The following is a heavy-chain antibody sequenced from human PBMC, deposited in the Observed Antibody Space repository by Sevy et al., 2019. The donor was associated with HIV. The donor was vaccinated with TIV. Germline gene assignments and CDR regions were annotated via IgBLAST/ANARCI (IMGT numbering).Heavy chain of an antibody. J-gene: IGHJ4*02. D-gene: IGHD3-22*01. CDR1: GFTFGDYA. Sequence: GGSLRLSCTASGFTFGDYAMSWVRQAPGKGLEWVAFIRRKAYGGKTEYAAYVKGRFTNSRDDSKSIAYLQMNSLKTEDTAVYYCTRATYYYDSSGYYYSGYWGQGTLVTVSS. CDR2: IRRKAYGGKT. CDR3: TRATYYYDSSGYYYSGY. V-gene: IGHV3-49*04.